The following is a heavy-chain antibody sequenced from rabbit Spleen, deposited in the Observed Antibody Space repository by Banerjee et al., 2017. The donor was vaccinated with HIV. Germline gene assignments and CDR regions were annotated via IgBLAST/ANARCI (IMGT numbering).Heavy chain of an antibody. V-gene: IGHV1S40*01. CDR3: ARDVYTYVYDGYTYTTGFNL. J-gene: IGHJ4*01. D-gene: IGHD6-1*01. CDR2: INTESGGST. Sequence: QSLEESGGDLVKPGASLTLTCTASGFSFSSSYWMCWVRQAPGKGLEWIGCINTESGGSTWYASWAKGRFTISRTSSTTVTLKMTSLTAADTAAYFCARDVYTYVYDGYTYTTGFNLWGPGTLVTVS. CDR1: GFSFSSSYW.